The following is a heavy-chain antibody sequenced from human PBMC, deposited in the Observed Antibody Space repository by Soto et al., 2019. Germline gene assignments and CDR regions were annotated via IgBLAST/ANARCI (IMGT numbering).Heavy chain of an antibody. CDR2: ITGSGADT. Sequence: EVQLLESGGGLVQPGGSLRLSCAASGFTFSSYSMTWVRQAPGKGLEWVSVITGSGADTYYADSVKGRFTISRDNSKNTLYLQMNRLRAEDTAVYYCAKKNGGPRPCDSWGQGTLVTVSS. D-gene: IGHD1-1*01. CDR3: AKKNGGPRPCDS. V-gene: IGHV3-23*01. CDR1: GFTFSSYS. J-gene: IGHJ4*02.